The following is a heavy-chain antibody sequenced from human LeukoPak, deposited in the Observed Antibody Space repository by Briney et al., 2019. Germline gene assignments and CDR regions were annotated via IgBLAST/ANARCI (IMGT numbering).Heavy chain of an antibody. CDR1: GFTFSSYA. Sequence: GGSLRLSCAASGFTFSSYAMSWVRQAPGKGLEWVGRIKSKTDGGTTDYAAPVKGRFTISRDDSKNTLYLQMNSLKTEDTAVYYCTTVYRYCSSTSCGPDYWGQGTLVTVSS. CDR3: TTVYRYCSSTSCGPDY. J-gene: IGHJ4*02. V-gene: IGHV3-15*01. D-gene: IGHD2-2*01. CDR2: IKSKTDGGTT.